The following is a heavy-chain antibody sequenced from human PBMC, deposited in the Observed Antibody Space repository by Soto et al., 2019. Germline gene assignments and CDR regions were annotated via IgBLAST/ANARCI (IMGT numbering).Heavy chain of an antibody. J-gene: IGHJ3*02. V-gene: IGHV5-51*01. CDR1: GYSFTKYW. D-gene: IGHD1-1*01. Sequence: EVQLVQSGAEVKKPGESLKISCKGSGYSFTKYWIGWVRQMPGKGLEWMGNIYPGDSDTRYSPSFQGQVTNSADKSLSTAYLQWSSLKASDTAMYYCARSWSAVIHAFDIWGQGTMVTVSS. CDR2: IYPGDSDT. CDR3: ARSWSAVIHAFDI.